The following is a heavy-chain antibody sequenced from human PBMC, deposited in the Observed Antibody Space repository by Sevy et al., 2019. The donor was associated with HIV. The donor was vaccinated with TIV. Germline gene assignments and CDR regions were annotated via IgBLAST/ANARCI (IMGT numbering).Heavy chain of an antibody. CDR1: GFTFSKYS. D-gene: IGHD2-8*01. J-gene: IGHJ4*02. CDR3: ARKGGTKPHDY. Sequence: GESRKLSCAASGFTFSKYSMSWVRQPPGTGLEWVSTLSFGCGEINYADSVKGRFTISNKNSKSSVFLQMNDLRPDDTAVYYGARKGGTKPHDYWGQGTLVTVSS. CDR2: LSFGCGEI. V-gene: IGHV3-23*01.